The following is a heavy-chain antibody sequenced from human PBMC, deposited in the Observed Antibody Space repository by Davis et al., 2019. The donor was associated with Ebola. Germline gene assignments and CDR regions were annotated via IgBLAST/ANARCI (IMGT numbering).Heavy chain of an antibody. V-gene: IGHV3-23*01. CDR2: ISGSGVST. Sequence: PGGSLRLSCAASGFTFSSYAMSWVRQAPGKGLEWVSTISGSGVSTYYADSVKGRFTISRDNSKNTLYLQTNSLRAEDTAVYYCAKHDYVWGSYRQSWPDYWGQGTLVTVSS. CDR3: AKHDYVWGSYRQSWPDY. J-gene: IGHJ4*02. CDR1: GFTFSSYA. D-gene: IGHD3-16*02.